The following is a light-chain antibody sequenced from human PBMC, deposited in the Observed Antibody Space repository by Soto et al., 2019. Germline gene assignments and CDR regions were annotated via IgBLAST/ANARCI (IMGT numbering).Light chain of an antibody. V-gene: IGKV3-15*01. CDR2: GAS. CDR3: QQYNNWPLT. CDR1: QSVSGN. J-gene: IGKJ4*01. Sequence: EIVMTQSPATLSVSPGERATLSCRASQSVSGNLDWYQQKPGQAPRLLIYGASTRATVIPARFSGSGSGTEFTITISSLQSEDFAVYYCQQYNNWPLTFGGGTKVEIK.